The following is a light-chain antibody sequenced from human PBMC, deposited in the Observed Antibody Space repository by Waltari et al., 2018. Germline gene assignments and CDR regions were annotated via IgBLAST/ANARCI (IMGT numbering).Light chain of an antibody. CDR2: GAS. CDR1: QRVSSN. Sequence: EIVMTQSPATLSVSPGDIATLSCRSSQRVSSNVAWYQQKPGQAPRLPIYGASTRATGIPARFSGSGSGTEFTLTISSLQSEDFAVYYCQQYNNWPPLTFGGGTKVEIK. J-gene: IGKJ4*01. CDR3: QQYNNWPPLT. V-gene: IGKV3-15*01.